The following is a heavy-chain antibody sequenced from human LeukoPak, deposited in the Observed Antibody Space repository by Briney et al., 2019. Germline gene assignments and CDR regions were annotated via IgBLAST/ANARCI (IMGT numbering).Heavy chain of an antibody. Sequence: SETLSLTCAVSGGSVSSSNWWSWVRQPPGKGLEWIGEIYHSGSTNYNPSLKSRVTISVDKSKNQFSLKLSSVTAADTAVYYCARNNDILTGSHYFDYWGQGTLVTVSS. CDR3: ARNNDILTGSHYFDY. CDR2: IYHSGST. D-gene: IGHD3-9*01. V-gene: IGHV4-4*02. CDR1: GGSVSSSNW. J-gene: IGHJ4*02.